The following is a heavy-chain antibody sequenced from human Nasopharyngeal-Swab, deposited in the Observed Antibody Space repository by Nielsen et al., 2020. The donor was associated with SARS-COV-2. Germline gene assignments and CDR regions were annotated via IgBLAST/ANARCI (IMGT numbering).Heavy chain of an antibody. CDR2: ISTYNGYT. V-gene: IGHV1-18*01. J-gene: IGHJ5*02. Sequence: ASVKVSCKTSGYTFLSYGITWVRQAPGQGLEWMGWISTYNGYTNHPQKFQGRLTLTTDTSTRTAYMELRSPRSDDTAVYFCARADALIRGVGYRRAYNWFDPWGQGSLVTVSS. D-gene: IGHD3-10*01. CDR3: ARADALIRGVGYRRAYNWFDP. CDR1: GYTFLSYG.